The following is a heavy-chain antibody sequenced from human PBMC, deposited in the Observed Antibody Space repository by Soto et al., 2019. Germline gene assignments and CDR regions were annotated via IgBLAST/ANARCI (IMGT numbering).Heavy chain of an antibody. J-gene: IGHJ6*02. CDR3: ARGDSTDCSNGVCSFFYNHDMDV. Sequence: ASVKVSCKASGFTFSDYGLSWVRQAPGQPLEWMGWISGDNINSKYSQKFQGRLTMTTDTSTATASMELRSLTSDDTAIYYCARGDSTDCSNGVCSFFYNHDMDVWGQGTTVTVSS. CDR2: ISGDNINS. V-gene: IGHV1-18*01. D-gene: IGHD2-8*01. CDR1: GFTFSDYG.